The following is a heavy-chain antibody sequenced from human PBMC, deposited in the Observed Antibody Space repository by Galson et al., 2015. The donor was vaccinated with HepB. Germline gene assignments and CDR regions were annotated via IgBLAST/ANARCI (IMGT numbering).Heavy chain of an antibody. CDR2: ISAYNGNA. D-gene: IGHD1-26*01. CDR1: GYTFTDFG. Sequence: QSGAEVKKPGESLEISCKASGYTFTDFGISWVRQAPGQGPEWMGWISAYNGNAKYAQNLQGRVTMTQDTSTSTAYMELRSLRSDDTAIYYCTRDLGGSPGVFFDYWGQGTLVTVSS. J-gene: IGHJ4*02. V-gene: IGHV1-18*04. CDR3: TRDLGGSPGVFFDY.